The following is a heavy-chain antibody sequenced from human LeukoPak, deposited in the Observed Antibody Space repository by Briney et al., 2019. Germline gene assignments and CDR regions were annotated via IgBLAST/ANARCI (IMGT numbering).Heavy chain of an antibody. CDR3: AAVVVSGTPYFDY. V-gene: IGHV4-59*03. CDR2: MYYTGST. CDR1: GDSIDSYY. J-gene: IGHJ4*02. D-gene: IGHD2-21*02. Sequence: KPSETLSLTCTVSGDSIDSYYWSWIRQPPGKGREWIGYMYYTGSTKYNPSLKSRVSISVDTSKNQFSLTLTSVTAADTAVYYCAAVVVSGTPYFDYWGQGTLVTVSS.